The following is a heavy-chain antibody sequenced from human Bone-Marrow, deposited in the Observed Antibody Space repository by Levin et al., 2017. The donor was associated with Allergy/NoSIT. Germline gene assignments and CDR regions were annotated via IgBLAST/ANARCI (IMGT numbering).Heavy chain of an antibody. CDR2: IYADGRT. V-gene: IGHV3-53*01. CDR3: ASSSYSNSWFDG. Sequence: GGSLRLSCTVSRFLVSSNYMSWVRQAPGKGLEWVSMIYADGRTYYADSAKGRFTISRDISKNIVYLQMNHLRVDDTALYYCASSSYSNSWFDGWGQGTRVTVSS. D-gene: IGHD4-11*01. CDR1: RFLVSSNY. J-gene: IGHJ5*02.